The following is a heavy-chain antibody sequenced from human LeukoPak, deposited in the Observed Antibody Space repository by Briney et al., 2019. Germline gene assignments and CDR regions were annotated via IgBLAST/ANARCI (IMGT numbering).Heavy chain of an antibody. CDR1: GFTFSSYA. J-gene: IGHJ4*02. Sequence: PGGSLRLSCAASGFTFSSYAMSWVRQAPGKGLEWVSALSGSGAGTYYADSVKGRFTISRDNSKNTLYLQMNSLRAEDTAIYYCAKGRRSRQHLGEYWGQGTLVTVSS. V-gene: IGHV3-23*01. CDR2: LSGSGAGT. CDR3: AKGRRSRQHLGEY. D-gene: IGHD3-16*01.